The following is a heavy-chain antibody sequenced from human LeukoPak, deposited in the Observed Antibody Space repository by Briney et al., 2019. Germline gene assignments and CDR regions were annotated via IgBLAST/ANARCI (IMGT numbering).Heavy chain of an antibody. CDR3: ARDSPNSGTREEY. CDR1: GFTFSGFY. Sequence: GGSLRLSCAASGFTFSGFYMNWIRQAPGKGLEWVSYISSSGSIIYYKDSVKGRFTISRDNSKNTLYLQMNSLRAEDTAVYYCARDSPNSGTREEYWGQGTLVTVSS. CDR2: ISSSGSII. J-gene: IGHJ4*02. D-gene: IGHD1-26*01. V-gene: IGHV3-11*04.